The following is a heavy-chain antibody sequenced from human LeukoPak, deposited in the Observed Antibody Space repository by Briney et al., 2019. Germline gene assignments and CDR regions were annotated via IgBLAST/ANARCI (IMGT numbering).Heavy chain of an antibody. V-gene: IGHV3-23*01. CDR2: INGTGTST. CDR1: GFIFSNYY. CDR3: CDGMDV. Sequence: QPGGSLRLSCAASGFIFSNYYMSWVRQAPGKGLEWVSAINGTGTSTYYADSVKGRFTISRDNSKSMLYLQMNSLRAEDTAVYYCCDGMDVWGQGTTVAVSS. J-gene: IGHJ6*02.